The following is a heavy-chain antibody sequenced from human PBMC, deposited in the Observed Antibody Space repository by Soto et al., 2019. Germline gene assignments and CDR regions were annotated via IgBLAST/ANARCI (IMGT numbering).Heavy chain of an antibody. CDR2: MNPNSGNT. CDR3: ARVGGDFIVVVPAAIFYPGIYYYGMDV. D-gene: IGHD2-2*02. Sequence: ASVKVSCKASGYTFTSYDINWVRQATVQGLEWMGWMNPNSGNTGYAQKFQGRVTMTRNTSISTAYMELSSLRSEDTAVYYCARVGGDFIVVVPAAIFYPGIYYYGMDVWG. CDR1: GYTFTSYD. V-gene: IGHV1-8*01. J-gene: IGHJ6*02.